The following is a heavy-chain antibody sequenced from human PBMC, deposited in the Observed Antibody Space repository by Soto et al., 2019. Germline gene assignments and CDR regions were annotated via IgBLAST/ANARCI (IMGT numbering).Heavy chain of an antibody. CDR3: ARATGTLRSRNCDY. CDR1: GGSISTVVHY. J-gene: IGHJ4*02. CDR2: IYHTGST. Sequence: QVQLQESGPKLVKPSQTLSLTCSVSGGSISTVVHYWTWIREPPGKGLEWIGSIYHTGSTYYSKSLRSRLTMSVDTSKSQFSLRLSSVSAADTAVYYCARATGTLRSRNCDYWGQGSLVTVSS. D-gene: IGHD1-1*01. V-gene: IGHV4-31*03.